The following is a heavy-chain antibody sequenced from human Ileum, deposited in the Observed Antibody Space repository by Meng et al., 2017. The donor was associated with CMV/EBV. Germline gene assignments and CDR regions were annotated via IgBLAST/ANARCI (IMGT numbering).Heavy chain of an antibody. J-gene: IGHJ4*02. CDR3: AKDRYFKTAQFFY. D-gene: IGHD3-9*01. CDR2: ISGSGANS. V-gene: IGHV3-23*01. Sequence: GASLKISCVASGLTFNSYSMGWVRQAPGKGLGWVAVISGSGANSYYAESVKGRATISRENSKNAQLLELNGLRAEDAAVYYGAKDRYFKTAQFFYWGQGTLVTVSS. CDR1: GLTFNSYS.